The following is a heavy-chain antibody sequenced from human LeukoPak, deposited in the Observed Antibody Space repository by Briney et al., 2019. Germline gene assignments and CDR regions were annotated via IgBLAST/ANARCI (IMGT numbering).Heavy chain of an antibody. D-gene: IGHD6-19*01. Sequence: PGGSLRLSCAASGFTFSSYGMNWVRQAPGKGLEWVSSISSSTIYTYYADSVKGRFTISRDNAKNSLYLQMNSLRAEDTAVYYCARIAAGGIAVAGLDYWGQGTLDTVSS. CDR2: ISSSTIYT. CDR1: GFTFSSYG. J-gene: IGHJ4*02. CDR3: ARIAAGGIAVAGLDY. V-gene: IGHV3-21*01.